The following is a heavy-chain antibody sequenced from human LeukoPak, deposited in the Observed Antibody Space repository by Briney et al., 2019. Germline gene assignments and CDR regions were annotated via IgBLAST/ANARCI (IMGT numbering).Heavy chain of an antibody. V-gene: IGHV3-23*01. CDR3: AKGAYDYVELGYFDY. J-gene: IGHJ4*02. CDR2: IVSSSGST. D-gene: IGHD5-12*01. Sequence: PGGSLRLSCAASGFSFSDYWMAWVRQAPGKGLEWVSLIVSSSGSTFYADSVKGRFTISRDNSKNTLYLQVNSLRAEDTAVYYCAKGAYDYVELGYFDYWGQGTLVTVSS. CDR1: GFSFSDYW.